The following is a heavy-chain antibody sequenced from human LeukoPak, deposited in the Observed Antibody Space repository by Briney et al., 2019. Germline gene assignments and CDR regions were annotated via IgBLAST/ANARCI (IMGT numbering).Heavy chain of an antibody. D-gene: IGHD3-3*01. V-gene: IGHV3-11*01. CDR2: ISSSGSTI. Sequence: GGSLRLSCAASGFTFSDYYMSWIRQAPGKGLEWVSYISSSGSTIYYADSVKGRFTISRDNAKNSLYLQMNSLRAEDTAVYYCARDSARITIFGVVIEGGMDVWGQGTTVTVSS. CDR3: ARDSARITIFGVVIEGGMDV. CDR1: GFTFSDYY. J-gene: IGHJ6*02.